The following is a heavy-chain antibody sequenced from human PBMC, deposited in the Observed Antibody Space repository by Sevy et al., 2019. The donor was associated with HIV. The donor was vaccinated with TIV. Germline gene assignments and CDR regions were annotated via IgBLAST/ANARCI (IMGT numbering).Heavy chain of an antibody. Sequence: ASVKVSCKASGYTLTSYGISWVRQAPRQGLEWMGWISVYNGNKNYAQRHQGRVTMTTDTSTSTAYMGLRSLRTDDTAVYYCTRDTTIFGVAAVWYFDYWGQGTLVTVSS. CDR2: ISVYNGNK. D-gene: IGHD3-3*01. J-gene: IGHJ4*02. CDR1: GYTLTSYG. CDR3: TRDTTIFGVAAVWYFDY. V-gene: IGHV1-18*01.